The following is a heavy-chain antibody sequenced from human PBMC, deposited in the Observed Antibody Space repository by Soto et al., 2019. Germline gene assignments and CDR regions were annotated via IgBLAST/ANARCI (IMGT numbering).Heavy chain of an antibody. D-gene: IGHD3-22*01. CDR3: ARSRYYYDSSGYYWSPYYFDY. V-gene: IGHV1-18*01. Sequence: ASVKVSCKASGYTFTSYGISWVRQAPGQGLEWMGWISAYNGNTNYAQKLQGRVTMTTDTSTSTAYMELRSLRSDDTAVYYCARSRYYYDSSGYYWSPYYFDYWGQGTLVTVSS. CDR2: ISAYNGNT. CDR1: GYTFTSYG. J-gene: IGHJ4*02.